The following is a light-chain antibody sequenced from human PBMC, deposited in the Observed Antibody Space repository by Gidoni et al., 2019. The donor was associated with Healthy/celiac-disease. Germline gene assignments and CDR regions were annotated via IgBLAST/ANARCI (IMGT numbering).Light chain of an antibody. V-gene: IGKV1-39*01. CDR3: QHSYSTPLT. Sequence: QMTPSPSSLSASVGDRVTITCRASQSISSYLNWYQQKPGKAPKLLIYAASSLQSGVPSRFSGSGSGTDFTLTISSLQPEDFATYYCQHSYSTPLTFGGGTKVEIK. CDR1: QSISSY. CDR2: AAS. J-gene: IGKJ4*01.